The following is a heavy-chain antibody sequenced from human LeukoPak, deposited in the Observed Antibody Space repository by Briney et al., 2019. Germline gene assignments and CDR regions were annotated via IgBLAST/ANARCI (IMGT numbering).Heavy chain of an antibody. V-gene: IGHV4-4*02. CDR2: IYHTGST. CDR3: ARGSILTTPGMDV. CDR1: GDSIRSDNW. Sequence: KPSETLSLTCAVSGDSIRSDNWWSWVRQSPGRGLEWIGEIYHTGSTSYTPSLESRVTMSVDKSKNQFSLRLTSVTAADTAVYYCARGSILTTPGMDVWGQGTTVTVSS. J-gene: IGHJ6*02. D-gene: IGHD4-11*01.